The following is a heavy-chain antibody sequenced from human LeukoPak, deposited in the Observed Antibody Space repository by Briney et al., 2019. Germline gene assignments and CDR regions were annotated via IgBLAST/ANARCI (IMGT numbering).Heavy chain of an antibody. J-gene: IGHJ6*03. CDR3: ARADLPIYYYYIDV. D-gene: IGHD5/OR15-5a*01. Sequence: ASVKVSCKASGYTFTGYYMHWERQAPGQGLEWMGWINPNSGGTNYAQKFQGRVTMTRDTSINTAYMELSRLRSDDTAVYYCARADLPIYYYYIDVWGKGTTVIISS. CDR1: GYTFTGYY. V-gene: IGHV1-2*02. CDR2: INPNSGGT.